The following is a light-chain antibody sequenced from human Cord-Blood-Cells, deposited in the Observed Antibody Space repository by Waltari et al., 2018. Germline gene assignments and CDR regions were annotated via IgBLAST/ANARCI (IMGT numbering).Light chain of an antibody. CDR3: QQYGSSPMHS. J-gene: IGKJ2*03. CDR1: QSISSY. Sequence: DRVTITCRASQSISSYLNWYQQKPGKAPKLLIYAASSRATGIPDRFSGSGSGTDFTLTISRLEPEDFAVYYCQQYGSSPMHSFGQGTKLEIK. CDR2: AAS. V-gene: IGKV3-20*01.